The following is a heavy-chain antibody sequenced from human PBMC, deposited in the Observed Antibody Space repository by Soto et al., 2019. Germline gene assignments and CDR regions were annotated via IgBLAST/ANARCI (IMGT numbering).Heavy chain of an antibody. CDR2: INPNSGGT. D-gene: IGHD3-16*02. CDR1: GYTFTGYF. CDR3: ATDPVNGDRDAFDI. Sequence: ASGKVSCKASGYTFTGYFMHWVRQAPGQGLEWMGWINPNSGGTNYAQKFQGWVTMTRDTSISTAYMELNRLTSDDTAVYYCATDPVNGDRDAFDIWGQGTMVTVSS. J-gene: IGHJ3*02. V-gene: IGHV1-2*04.